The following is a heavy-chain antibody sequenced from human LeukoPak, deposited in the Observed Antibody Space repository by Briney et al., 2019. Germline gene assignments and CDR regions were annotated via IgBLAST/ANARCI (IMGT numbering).Heavy chain of an antibody. V-gene: IGHV3-30*02. CDR2: IRYDGSNK. CDR1: GFTFSSYG. CDR3: AKVAYYSGYEHFDY. D-gene: IGHD5-12*01. J-gene: IGHJ4*02. Sequence: GGSLRLSCAASGFTFSSYGMHWVRQAPGKGLEWVAFIRYDGSNKYYADSVKGRFTISRENSKNTLYLQMTSLRAEDTAVYYCAKVAYYSGYEHFDYWGQGTLVTVSS.